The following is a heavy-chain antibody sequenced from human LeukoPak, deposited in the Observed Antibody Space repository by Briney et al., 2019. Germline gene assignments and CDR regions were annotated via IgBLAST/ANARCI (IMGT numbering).Heavy chain of an antibody. CDR1: GGSFSDFF. V-gene: IGHV4-34*01. D-gene: IGHD2-15*01. CDR3: ARGRRIGRYYYYYYMDV. Sequence: PSETLSLTCAVYGGSFSDFFWSWIREPPGKGLEWIGELHHSGGTNYNSSLKSRVIISVDTSKNQFSLKLKSVTAADTAVYYCARGRRIGRYYYYYYMDVWGIGTTVTVSS. CDR2: LHHSGGT. J-gene: IGHJ6*03.